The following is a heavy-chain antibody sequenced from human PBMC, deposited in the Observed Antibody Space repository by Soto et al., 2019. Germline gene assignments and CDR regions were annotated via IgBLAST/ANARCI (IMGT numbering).Heavy chain of an antibody. V-gene: IGHV3-23*04. CDR3: AKTTLRYFDWFDY. J-gene: IGHJ4*02. CDR1: GFTFSSYA. Sequence: VQLVESGGGVVQPGRSLRLSCAASGFTFSSYAMSWVRQAPGKGLEWVSAISGSGGSTYYADSVKGRFTISRDNSKNTLYLQMNSLRAEDTAVYYCAKTTLRYFDWFDYWGQGTLVTVSS. D-gene: IGHD3-9*01. CDR2: ISGSGGST.